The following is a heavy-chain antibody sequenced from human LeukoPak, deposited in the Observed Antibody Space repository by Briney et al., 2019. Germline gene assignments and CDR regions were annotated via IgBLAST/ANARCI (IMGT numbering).Heavy chain of an antibody. Sequence: GASVKVSCKASGYTFTTYDITWVRQATGQGLEWMGWMNPNSGNTAYAQKFQGRVTITRNTSISTAYMELSSLRSEDTAVYYCATLAFNWFDPWGQGTLVTVSS. CDR2: MNPNSGNT. CDR1: GYTFTTYD. CDR3: ATLAFNWFDP. V-gene: IGHV1-8*03. J-gene: IGHJ5*02.